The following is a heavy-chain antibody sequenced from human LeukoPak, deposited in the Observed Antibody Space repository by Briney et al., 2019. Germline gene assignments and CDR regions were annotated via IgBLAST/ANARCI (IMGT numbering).Heavy chain of an antibody. CDR3: AKVTSGSYYYGMDV. J-gene: IGHJ6*02. D-gene: IGHD1-26*01. Sequence: PGGSLRLSCAASGVTFSSYGMHWVRQAPGKGLEWVAVISYDGSNKYYADSVKGRFTISRDNSKNTLYLQMNSLRAEDTAVCYCAKVTSGSYYYGMDVWGQGTTVTVSS. CDR1: GVTFSSYG. CDR2: ISYDGSNK. V-gene: IGHV3-30*18.